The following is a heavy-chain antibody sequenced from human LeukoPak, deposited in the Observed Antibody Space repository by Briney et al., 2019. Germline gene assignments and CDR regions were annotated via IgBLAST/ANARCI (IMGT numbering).Heavy chain of an antibody. D-gene: IGHD2-2*01. J-gene: IGHJ4*02. V-gene: IGHV3-23*01. CDR3: ARCTASCYANAFDV. Sequence: GGSLRLSCAASGFTFKNNAMTWVRQAPGKGLEWVSAIIGGGDDTEYADSVKGRFTISRANSKNTLYLQMNNLRPEDTAVYYCARCTASCYANAFDVWGQGTLVTVSS. CDR1: GFTFKNNA. CDR2: IIGGGDDT.